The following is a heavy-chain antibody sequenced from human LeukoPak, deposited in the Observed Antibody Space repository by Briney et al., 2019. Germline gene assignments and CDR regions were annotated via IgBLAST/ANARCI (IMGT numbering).Heavy chain of an antibody. V-gene: IGHV1-18*01. J-gene: IGHJ5*02. D-gene: IGHD1-1*01. CDR3: ARSPGTSTGNNWFDP. CDR2: ISAYNDNT. Sequence: ASVKVSCKASGYTFTSYGISWVRQAPGQGLEWMGWISAYNDNTNYAQKLQGRVTMTTDTSTSTAYMELRSLRSDDTAVYYCARSPGTSTGNNWFDPWGQGTLVTVSS. CDR1: GYTFTSYG.